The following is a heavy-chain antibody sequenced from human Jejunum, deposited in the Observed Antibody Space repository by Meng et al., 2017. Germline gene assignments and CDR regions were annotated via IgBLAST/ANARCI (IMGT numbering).Heavy chain of an antibody. CDR2: IIPVLRTT. CDR1: GGSFNSHS. J-gene: IGHJ3*01. Sequence: SVQVSCKASGGSFNSHSINWVRQAPAQGRERVGRIIPVLRTTNYAQKFQGRVTITTDTDTGTTYMEVSSMTSEDPAVYYYERQGSYDSLDDGFDVWGQGTMVTVSS. V-gene: IGHV1-69*08. CDR3: ERQGSYDSLDDGFDV. D-gene: IGHD3-16*01.